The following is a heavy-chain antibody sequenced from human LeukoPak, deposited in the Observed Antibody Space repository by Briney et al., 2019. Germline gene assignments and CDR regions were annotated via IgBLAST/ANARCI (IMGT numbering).Heavy chain of an antibody. CDR2: ISSSGSTI. D-gene: IGHD3-22*01. V-gene: IGHV3-11*04. J-gene: IGHJ4*02. Sequence: GGSMRLSCAASGFTFSDYYMSWIRQAPGKGLDWVSYISSSGSTIYYADSVKGRFTISRDNAKNSLYLQINSLRAEDTAVYYCARGNDKYYYDSSGYYYPGVYWGQGTLVTVSS. CDR1: GFTFSDYY. CDR3: ARGNDKYYYDSSGYYYPGVY.